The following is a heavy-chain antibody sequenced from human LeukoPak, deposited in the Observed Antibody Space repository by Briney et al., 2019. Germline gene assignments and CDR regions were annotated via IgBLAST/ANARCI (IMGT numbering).Heavy chain of an antibody. CDR2: ISSDGSNK. J-gene: IGHJ3*01. D-gene: IGHD6-13*01. CDR3: ARDFTRPSIAAGSVGRSAPNF. CDR1: GFTFSTYG. V-gene: IGHV3-30*03. Sequence: GGSLRLSCAASGFTFSTYGMHWVRQAPGKGLEWVAVISSDGSNKDYADSVKGRFTISRDNSKNTLYLQMNSLTAEDTAAYYCARDFTRPSIAAGSVGRSAPNFWGQGTMVTVSS.